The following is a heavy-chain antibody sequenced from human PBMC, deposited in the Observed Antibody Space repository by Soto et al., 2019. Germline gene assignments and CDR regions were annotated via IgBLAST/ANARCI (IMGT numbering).Heavy chain of an antibody. CDR1: GYSIGSYNW. CDR3: ARNSGLKTGRLDY. V-gene: IGHV4-28*01. Sequence: SETLSVTCTVPGYSIGSYNWWGWIRQPPGKGLEWIGYIYYTGSTYYNLSLKSRVTLSVDTAKDQFSMTLGSVTAADTAVYYCARNSGLKTGRLDYWGPGILVTVSS. J-gene: IGHJ4*02. D-gene: IGHD3-10*01. CDR2: IYYTGST.